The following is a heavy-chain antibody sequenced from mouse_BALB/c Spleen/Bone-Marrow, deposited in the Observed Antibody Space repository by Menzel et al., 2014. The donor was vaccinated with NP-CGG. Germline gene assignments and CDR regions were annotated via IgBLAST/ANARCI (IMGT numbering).Heavy chain of an antibody. Sequence: EVMLVESGGGLVQPGGSLKLSCVASGFDFXRYWMSWVRQAPGKGLEWIGEINPDSSTINYTPSLKDKFIISRDNAKNTLYLQMSKVRSEDTALYYCGLLGYYGYHDVWCAGTTVTISS. D-gene: IGHD2-3*01. J-gene: IGHJ1*01. V-gene: IGHV4-1*02. CDR3: GLLGYYGYHDV. CDR2: INPDSSTI. CDR1: GFDFXRYW.